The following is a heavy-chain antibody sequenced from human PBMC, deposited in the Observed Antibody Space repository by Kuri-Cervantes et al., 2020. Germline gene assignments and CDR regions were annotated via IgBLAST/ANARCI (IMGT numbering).Heavy chain of an antibody. D-gene: IGHD2-15*01. CDR1: GGSISSGGYY. CDR3: ARAVVAAP. J-gene: IGHJ5*02. Sequence: SETLSLTCTVSGGSISSGGYYWSWIRQHAGMGLAWIGDIYYSGSTYYNPSLKSRVTISVDTSKNQFSLKLSSVTAADTAVYYCARAVVAAPWGQGTLVTVSS. V-gene: IGHV4-31*03. CDR2: IYYSGST.